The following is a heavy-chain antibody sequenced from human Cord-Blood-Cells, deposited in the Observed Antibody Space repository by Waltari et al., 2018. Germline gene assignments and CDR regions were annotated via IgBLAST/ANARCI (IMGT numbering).Heavy chain of an antibody. CDR1: GGSISSYY. D-gene: IGHD6-6*01. CDR2: FDNSGST. J-gene: IGHJ6*03. V-gene: IGHV4-4*07. Sequence: QVQLQESGPGLVKPSETLSLTCTVSGGSISSYYWSCIRQPAGKGLEWIGRFDNSGSTNYNPSLNGRVTMSVDTSKNQFSLKLSSVTAADTAVYYCARDEYSSSSRRNYYYYMDVWGKGTTVTVSS. CDR3: ARDEYSSSSRRNYYYYMDV.